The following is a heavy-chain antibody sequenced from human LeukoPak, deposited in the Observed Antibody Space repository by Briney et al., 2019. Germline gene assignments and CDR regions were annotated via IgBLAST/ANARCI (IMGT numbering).Heavy chain of an antibody. CDR1: GGSVSSGSYY. CDR3: ARPYSGSYADAFEI. J-gene: IGHJ3*02. CDR2: IYHTGST. V-gene: IGHV4-61*01. Sequence: PSETLSLTCTVSGGSVSSGSYYWSWIRQPPGKGLEWIGYIYHTGSTNYNPSLKSRVTMSVDTSKNQFSLKLSSVTAADTAVYYCARPYSGSYADAFEIWGQGTMVTVSP. D-gene: IGHD1-26*01.